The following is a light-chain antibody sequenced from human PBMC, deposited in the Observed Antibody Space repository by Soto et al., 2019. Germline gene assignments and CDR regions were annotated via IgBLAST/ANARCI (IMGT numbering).Light chain of an antibody. CDR3: CSYAGSYTFV. CDR2: EVR. J-gene: IGLJ1*01. CDR1: SGDVGRYNY. Sequence: QSVLTQPASVSGSPGQSITISCTGTSGDVGRYNYVSWYQQYPGKAPKLMIYEVRNRPSGVSDRFSGSKSGNTASLTISGLQAEDEADYYCCSYAGSYTFVFGTGTKVTVL. V-gene: IGLV2-14*01.